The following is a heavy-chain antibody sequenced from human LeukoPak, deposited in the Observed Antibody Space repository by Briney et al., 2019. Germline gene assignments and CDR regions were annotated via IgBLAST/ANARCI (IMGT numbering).Heavy chain of an antibody. Sequence: GASVKVSCKASGYTFTSYDINWIRQATGQGLEWMGWMNPNTGKTGFAQRFQGRVTITWNTSISTVYMELTSLRSEDTAIYYCVTGSPFDYWGQGTLVTVSS. D-gene: IGHD1-20*01. CDR3: VTGSPFDY. CDR1: GYTFTSYD. V-gene: IGHV1-8*03. CDR2: MNPNTGKT. J-gene: IGHJ4*02.